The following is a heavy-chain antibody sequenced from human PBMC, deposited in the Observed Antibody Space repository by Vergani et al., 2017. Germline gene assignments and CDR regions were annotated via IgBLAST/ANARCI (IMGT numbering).Heavy chain of an antibody. CDR2: ISGSGGST. Sequence: EVQLVESGGGIVKPGGSLRLSCVASGFSFRNAWMNWVRRTPGKGLEWVSAISGSGGSTYYADSVKGRFTISRDNSKNTLYLQMNSLRAEDTAVYYCAKDSRYGYCSSTSCPFDYWGQGTLVTVSS. CDR3: AKDSRYGYCSSTSCPFDY. D-gene: IGHD2-2*03. CDR1: GFSFRNAW. J-gene: IGHJ4*02. V-gene: IGHV3-23*04.